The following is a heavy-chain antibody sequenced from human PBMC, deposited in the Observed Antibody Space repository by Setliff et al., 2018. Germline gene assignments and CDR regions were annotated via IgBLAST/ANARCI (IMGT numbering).Heavy chain of an antibody. V-gene: IGHV1-18*01. Sequence: GASVKVSCKASGYTFTSYGISWVRQAPGQGLEWMGWISAYNGNTNYAQKLQGRVTMTTDTSTSTAYMELRSLRSDDTAVYYCARQPEGGYYDSSGYYGMAPYYFDYWGQGTLVTVSS. D-gene: IGHD3-22*01. J-gene: IGHJ4*02. CDR2: ISAYNGNT. CDR3: ARQPEGGYYDSSGYYGMAPYYFDY. CDR1: GYTFTSYG.